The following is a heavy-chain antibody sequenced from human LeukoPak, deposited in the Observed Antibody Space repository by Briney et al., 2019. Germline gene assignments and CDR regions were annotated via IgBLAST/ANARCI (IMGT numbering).Heavy chain of an antibody. D-gene: IGHD6-19*01. CDR2: IKSKTDGGTT. V-gene: IGHV3-15*01. CDR1: RFTFSNAW. CDR3: TTDPIGIAVAGLDY. J-gene: IGHJ4*02. Sequence: GGSLSVSCAASRFTFSNAWMRWVRQAAGKGRGWVGRIKSKTDGGTTDYAAPVKGRFTISRDDSKNTLYLQMNSLKTEDTAVYYCTTDPIGIAVAGLDYWGQGTLVTVSS.